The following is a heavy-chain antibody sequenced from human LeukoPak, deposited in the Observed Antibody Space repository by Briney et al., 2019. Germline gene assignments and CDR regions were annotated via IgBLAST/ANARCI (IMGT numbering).Heavy chain of an antibody. CDR2: ISPRGT. V-gene: IGHV4-34*01. CDR3: ARDSYSRIGHF. J-gene: IGHJ4*02. D-gene: IGHD5-12*01. CDR1: GGSFTGYY. Sequence: PSETLSLSCVMYGGSFTGYYWSWLRQSPGKGLEWIGEISPRGTKYNPSLKSRVTISLDTTKDQFSLILSSVPAADAAVYFCARDSYSRIGHFWSQGTLVTVSS.